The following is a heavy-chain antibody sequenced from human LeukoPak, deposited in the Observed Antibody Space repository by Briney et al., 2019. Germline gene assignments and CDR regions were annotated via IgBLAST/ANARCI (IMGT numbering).Heavy chain of an antibody. V-gene: IGHV4-61*02. CDR2: IYTSGST. Sequence: PSQTLSLTCTVSGGSISSGSYYWSWIRQPAGKGLEWIGRIYTSGSTNYNPSLKSRVTISVDTSKNQFSLKLSSVTAADTAVYYCARTPPTVWGHYFDYWGQGTLVTVPS. CDR3: ARTPPTVWGHYFDY. J-gene: IGHJ4*02. D-gene: IGHD4-11*01. CDR1: GGSISSGSYY.